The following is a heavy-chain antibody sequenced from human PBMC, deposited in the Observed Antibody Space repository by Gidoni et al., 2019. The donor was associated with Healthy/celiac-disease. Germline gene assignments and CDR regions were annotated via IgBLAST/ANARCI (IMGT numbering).Heavy chain of an antibody. V-gene: IGHV3-48*02. Sequence: EVQLVESGGGLVQPGGSLRLSCAASGFTFRSYSMNWVRQAPGKGLGWVSYISSSSSTIYYADSVKGRFTISRDNAKNSLYLQMNSLRDEDTAVYDCARSHGDFTNYYYYYMDVWGKGTTVTVSS. CDR3: ARSHGDFTNYYYYYMDV. CDR2: ISSSSSTI. CDR1: GFTFRSYS. J-gene: IGHJ6*03. D-gene: IGHD4-17*01.